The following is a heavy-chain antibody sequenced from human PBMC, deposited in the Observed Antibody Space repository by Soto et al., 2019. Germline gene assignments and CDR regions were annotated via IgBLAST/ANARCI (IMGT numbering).Heavy chain of an antibody. CDR2: IHYNGNT. J-gene: IGHJ4*02. CDR1: GDSISSYS. V-gene: IGHV4-59*01. D-gene: IGHD5-12*01. Sequence: QVQLQVSGPGLVKPSDTLSLTCTVSGDSISSYSWSWIRQPPGKGLEWIGNIHYNGNTKYNPSLKSRVTMSVDTSKNQLSLTLISVTAADTAVYYCAREGNLGRWLQPLDYWGQGTLVTVSS. CDR3: AREGNLGRWLQPLDY.